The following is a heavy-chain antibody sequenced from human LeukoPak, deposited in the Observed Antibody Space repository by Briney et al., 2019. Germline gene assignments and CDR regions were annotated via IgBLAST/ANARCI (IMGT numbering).Heavy chain of an antibody. CDR3: ARDLAQYSGSHGNWFDP. V-gene: IGHV4-59*01. J-gene: IGHJ5*02. CDR1: GGSISSYY. D-gene: IGHD1-26*01. CDR2: IYYSGST. Sequence: SETLSLTCTVSGGSISSYYWSWIRQPPGKGLEWIGYIYYSGSTNYNPSLKSRVTISVDTSKNQFSLKLSSVTAADTAVYYCARDLAQYSGSHGNWFDPRGQGTLVTVSS.